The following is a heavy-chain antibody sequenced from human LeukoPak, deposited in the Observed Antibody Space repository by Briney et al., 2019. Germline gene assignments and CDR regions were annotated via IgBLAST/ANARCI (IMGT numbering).Heavy chain of an antibody. Sequence: SVKVSCKSSGFSFSNSAVQWVRQARGQRLEWIGWIIVGSGTTNYAQSLQGRLTITRDMSTNTAYMELSSLRSEDTAVCYCAAERYGGISDCCNFEIWGQGTMVTVSS. CDR3: AAERYGGISDCCNFEI. CDR2: IIVGSGTT. J-gene: IGHJ3*02. D-gene: IGHD4-23*01. V-gene: IGHV1-58*01. CDR1: GFSFSNSA.